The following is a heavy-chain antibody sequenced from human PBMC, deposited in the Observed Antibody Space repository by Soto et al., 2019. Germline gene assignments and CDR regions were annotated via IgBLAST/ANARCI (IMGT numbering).Heavy chain of an antibody. V-gene: IGHV4-59*08. Sequence: PSETLSLTCTVSGGSISSYYWSWIRQPPGKGLGWIGYIYYSGSTNYNPSLKSRVTISVDTSKNQFSLKLSSVTAADTAVYYCARQYCSGGSCYSSAFDIWGQGTMVTVSS. J-gene: IGHJ3*02. D-gene: IGHD2-15*01. CDR1: GGSISSYY. CDR2: IYYSGST. CDR3: ARQYCSGGSCYSSAFDI.